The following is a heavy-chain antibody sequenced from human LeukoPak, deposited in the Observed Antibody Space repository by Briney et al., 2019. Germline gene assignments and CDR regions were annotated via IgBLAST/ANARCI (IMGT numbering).Heavy chain of an antibody. CDR2: IYYSGST. CDR1: GGSISSSSYY. D-gene: IGHD3-22*01. V-gene: IGHV4-39*07. J-gene: IGHJ4*02. Sequence: PSETLSLTCTVSGGSISSSSYYWGWIRQPPGKGLEWIGSIYYSGSTYYNPSLKSRVTISVDTSKNQFSLKLSSVTAADTAVYYCASLYNSSGYPYDYWGQGTLVTVSS. CDR3: ASLYNSSGYPYDY.